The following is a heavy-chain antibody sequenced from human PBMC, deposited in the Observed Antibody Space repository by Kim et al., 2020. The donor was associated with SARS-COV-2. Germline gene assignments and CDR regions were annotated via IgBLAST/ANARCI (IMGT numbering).Heavy chain of an antibody. J-gene: IGHJ4*01. V-gene: IGHV4-39*07. CDR3: ARLKDSSGYYSYFDY. CDR1: GGSISSSSYY. CDR2: IYYSGST. D-gene: IGHD3-22*01. Sequence: SETLSLTCTVSGGSISSSSYYWGWIRQPPGKGLEWIGSIYYSGSTYYNPSLKSRVTISVDTSKNQFSLKLSSVTAADTAVYYCARLKDSSGYYSYFDYWG.